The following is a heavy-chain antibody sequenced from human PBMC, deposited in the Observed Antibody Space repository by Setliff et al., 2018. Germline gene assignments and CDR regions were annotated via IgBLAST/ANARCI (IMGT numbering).Heavy chain of an antibody. CDR2: ISAYNGRT. D-gene: IGHD3-10*01. CDR1: DYTFTDYG. CDR3: ARVFFGVNDGLYHYFNMDI. Sequence: ASVKVSCKASDYTFTDYGIYWVRQAPGQGLEWMGWISAYNGRTNYAEKFHARVTMTTDTATSTAYMELRSLKSDDTAVYYCARVFFGVNDGLYHYFNMDIWGKGTTVTVS. J-gene: IGHJ6*03. V-gene: IGHV1-18*01.